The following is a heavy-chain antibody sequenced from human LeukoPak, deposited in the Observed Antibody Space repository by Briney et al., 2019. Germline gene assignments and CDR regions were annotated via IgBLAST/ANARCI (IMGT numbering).Heavy chain of an antibody. Sequence: ASVKVSCKASGYTFTSYYMHWVRQAPGQGLEWMGIINPSGGSTSYAQKFQGRVTMTRDTSTSTVYMELSSLRSEDTAVYYCAREGGEGFGERVDSFDYWGQGTLVTVSS. J-gene: IGHJ4*02. CDR2: INPSGGST. CDR3: AREGGEGFGERVDSFDY. D-gene: IGHD3-10*01. CDR1: GYTFTSYY. V-gene: IGHV1-46*01.